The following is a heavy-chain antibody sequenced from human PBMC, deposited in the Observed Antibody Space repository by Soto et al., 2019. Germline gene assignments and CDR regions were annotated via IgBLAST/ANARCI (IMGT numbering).Heavy chain of an antibody. J-gene: IGHJ3*01. D-gene: IGHD2-2*01. CDR2: INDVGNNK. Sequence: GGSLRLSCAASGFTVSSNYMSWVRQAPGKGLEWLAVINDVGNNKYYADSVKGRFAMSRDNAKKSVFLQMNSLRVEDTGVYYCARDRPTTFSADLWGQGTVVTVSS. V-gene: IGHV3-33*08. CDR3: ARDRPTTFSADL. CDR1: GFTVSSNY.